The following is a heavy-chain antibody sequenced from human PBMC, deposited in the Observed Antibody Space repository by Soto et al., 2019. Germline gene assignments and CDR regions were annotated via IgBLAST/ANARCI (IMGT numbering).Heavy chain of an antibody. Sequence: GGSLRLSCAASGFTFSSYGMHWVRQAPGKGLEWVAVISYDGSNKYYADSVKGRFTISRDNSKNTLYLQMNSLRAEDTAVYYCANDFWSGYPLIMDVWGKGTTVTVSS. CDR1: GFTFSSYG. D-gene: IGHD3-3*01. J-gene: IGHJ6*03. CDR2: ISYDGSNK. V-gene: IGHV3-30*18. CDR3: ANDFWSGYPLIMDV.